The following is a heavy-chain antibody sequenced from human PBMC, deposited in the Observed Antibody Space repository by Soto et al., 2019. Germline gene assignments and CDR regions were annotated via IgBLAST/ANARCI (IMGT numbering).Heavy chain of an antibody. CDR1: GFTFSSYG. D-gene: IGHD6-13*01. CDR3: AKDTGLGYSSSLGDI. J-gene: IGHJ3*02. Sequence: GGSLRLSCAASGFTFSSYGMHWVRQAPGKGLEWVAVISYDGSNKYYADSVKDRFTISRDNSKNTLYLQMNSLRAEDTAVYYCAKDTGLGYSSSLGDIWGQGTMVTVSS. V-gene: IGHV3-30*18. CDR2: ISYDGSNK.